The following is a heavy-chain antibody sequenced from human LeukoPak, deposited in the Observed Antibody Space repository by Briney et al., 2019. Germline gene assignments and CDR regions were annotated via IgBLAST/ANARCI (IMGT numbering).Heavy chain of an antibody. CDR2: ISSSSSTI. CDR1: GFAFSVYN. D-gene: IGHD3-16*02. CDR3: AKALSSSFYYFDL. V-gene: IGHV3-48*01. J-gene: IGHJ2*01. Sequence: GGSLRLSCAASGFAFSVYNMNWVRQAPGKGLEWVSYISSSSSTIYYADSVKGRFTISRDNPRNTLYLQMNSLRAEDTAVYYCAKALSSSFYYFDLGGRGTLVTVSS.